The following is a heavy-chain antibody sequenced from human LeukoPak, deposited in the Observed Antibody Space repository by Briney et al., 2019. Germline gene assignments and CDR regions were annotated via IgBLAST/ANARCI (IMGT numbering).Heavy chain of an antibody. D-gene: IGHD3-3*02. CDR2: ISSSSSYI. CDR3: ARDHFWSGNFDY. CDR1: GFTFSSYS. V-gene: IGHV3-21*01. Sequence: GGSLRLSYAASGFTFSSYSMNWVRQAPGKGLEWVSSISSSSSYIYYADSVKGRFTISRDNAKNSLYLQMNSLRAEDTAVYYCARDHFWSGNFDYWGQGTLVTVSS. J-gene: IGHJ4*02.